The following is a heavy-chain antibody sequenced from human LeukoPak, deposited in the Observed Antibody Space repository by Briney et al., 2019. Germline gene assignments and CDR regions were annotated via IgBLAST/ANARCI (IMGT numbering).Heavy chain of an antibody. CDR1: GYTFTNYG. CDR2: ISTSNATT. J-gene: IGHJ4*02. Sequence: ASVKVSCKASGYTFTNYGISWVRQAPGQGLEWMGWISTSNATTNYAQKLQGRVTITADKSTSTAYMELSSLRSEDTAVYYCARERAGIVGATGPFDYWGQGTLVTVSS. CDR3: ARERAGIVGATGPFDY. D-gene: IGHD1-26*01. V-gene: IGHV1-18*01.